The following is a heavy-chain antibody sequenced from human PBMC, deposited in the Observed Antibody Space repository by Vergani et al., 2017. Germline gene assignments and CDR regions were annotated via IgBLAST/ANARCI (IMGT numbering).Heavy chain of an antibody. CDR1: GFTFSSYA. V-gene: IGHV3-15*01. CDR2: IKSKTDGGTT. J-gene: IGHJ6*03. D-gene: IGHD1-20*01. Sequence: EVQLLESGGGLVQPGGSLRLSCAASGFTFSSYAMSWVRQAPGKGLEWVGRIKSKTDGGTTDYAAPVKGRFTISRDDSKNTLYLQMNSLKTEDTAVYYCARVGITALIYYMDVWGKGTTVTVSS. CDR3: ARVGITALIYYMDV.